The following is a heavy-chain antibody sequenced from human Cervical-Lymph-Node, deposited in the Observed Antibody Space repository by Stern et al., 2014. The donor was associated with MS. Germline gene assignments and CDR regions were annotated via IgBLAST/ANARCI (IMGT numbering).Heavy chain of an antibody. CDR3: ARAAGWFDY. Sequence: QVQLQESGPGLVKPSQTLSLTCTVSGGSISSGSYYWSWIRQPAGKGLEWIGRIYTSGSTNYNPSLKSRVTISVDTSKNQFSLKMSSGTAADTAVYYCARAAGWFDYWGQGTLVTVSS. D-gene: IGHD2-15*01. J-gene: IGHJ4*02. CDR1: GGSISSGSYY. CDR2: IYTSGST. V-gene: IGHV4-61*02.